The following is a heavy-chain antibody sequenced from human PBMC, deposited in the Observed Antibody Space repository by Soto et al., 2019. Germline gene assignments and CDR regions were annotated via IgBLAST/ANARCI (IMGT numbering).Heavy chain of an antibody. J-gene: IGHJ4*02. CDR3: ARGGYSYGYDDQATDY. CDR2: IWYDGSNK. D-gene: IGHD5-18*01. CDR1: GFTFSSYG. V-gene: IGHV3-33*01. Sequence: GGSLRLSCAASGFTFSSYGMHWVRQAPGKGLEWVAVIWYDGSNKYYADSVKGRFTISRDNSKNTLYLQMNSLRAEDTAVYYCARGGYSYGYDDQATDYWGQGTLVTVSS.